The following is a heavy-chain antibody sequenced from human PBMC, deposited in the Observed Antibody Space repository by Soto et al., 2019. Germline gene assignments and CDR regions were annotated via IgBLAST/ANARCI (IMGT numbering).Heavy chain of an antibody. CDR3: VRGASGSSHWGIDH. CDR1: GFTFGSYA. J-gene: IGHJ4*02. V-gene: IGHV3-30-3*01. CDR2: ISYDGSNK. D-gene: IGHD6-13*01. Sequence: PGGSLRVACAASGFTFGSYAMHWVRQAPGKGLEWVAVISYDGSNKYYADSVKGRFTISRDNSENMLYLQINSLTGDDTALYYCVRGASGSSHWGIDHWGQGTLVTVTS.